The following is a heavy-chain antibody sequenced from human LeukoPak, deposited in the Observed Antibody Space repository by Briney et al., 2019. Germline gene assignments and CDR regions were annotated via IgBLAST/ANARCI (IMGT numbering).Heavy chain of an antibody. CDR1: GFTLSSYS. D-gene: IGHD1-1*01. CDR3: AKESWLGRHYCGVDV. J-gene: IGHJ6*02. V-gene: IGHV3-23*01. CDR2: VSGNGGTT. Sequence: PGGSLRLSCAASGFTLSSYSMNWVRQAPGKGLEWVSTVSGNGGTTYYADSVEGRFTISRDNSKNTLYLQMSSLRAEDTAVYYCAKESWLGRHYCGVDVWGQGPTVTVSS.